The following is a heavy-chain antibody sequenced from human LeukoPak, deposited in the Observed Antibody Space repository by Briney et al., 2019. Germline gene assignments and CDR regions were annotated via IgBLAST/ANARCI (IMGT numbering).Heavy chain of an antibody. CDR1: GGSFSGYY. D-gene: IGHD3-3*01. CDR3: ARVRGYYTLFFDY. Sequence: SETLSLTCAVYGGSFSGYYWSWIRQPPGKGLEWIGEINHSGSTNYNPSLKSRVTISVDTSKNQFSLKLSSVTAADTAVYYCARVRGYYTLFFDYWGQGTLVTVSS. CDR2: INHSGST. V-gene: IGHV4-34*01. J-gene: IGHJ4*02.